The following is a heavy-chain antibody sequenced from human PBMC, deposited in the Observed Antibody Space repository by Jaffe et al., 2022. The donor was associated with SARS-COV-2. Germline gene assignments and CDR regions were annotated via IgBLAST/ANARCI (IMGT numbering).Heavy chain of an antibody. CDR2: ISTNSATI. CDR1: GFTFSSYS. Sequence: EVQLMESGGGLVQPGESLRLSCAASGFTFSSYSMNWVRQAPGKGLEWLSYISTNSATIYYADSVRGRFTISRDSAKNSLYLLMSSLTDEDSAIYYCARVSAGGHIDLWGQGTLVAVSS. CDR3: ARVSAGGHIDL. D-gene: IGHD2-21*01. V-gene: IGHV3-48*02. J-gene: IGHJ4*02.